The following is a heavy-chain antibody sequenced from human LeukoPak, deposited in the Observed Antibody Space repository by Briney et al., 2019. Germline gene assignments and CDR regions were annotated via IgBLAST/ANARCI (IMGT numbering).Heavy chain of an antibody. J-gene: IGHJ6*03. CDR1: GYTFTGYY. D-gene: IGHD2-2*01. Sequence: ASVKVSCKASGYTFTGYYMHWVRQAPGQGLEWMGWINPNSGGTNYAQKFQGRVTMTRDTSISTAYMELSRLGSDDTAVYYCARAGLGSTSYYYYYYMDVWGKGTTVTVSS. V-gene: IGHV1-2*02. CDR2: INPNSGGT. CDR3: ARAGLGSTSYYYYYYMDV.